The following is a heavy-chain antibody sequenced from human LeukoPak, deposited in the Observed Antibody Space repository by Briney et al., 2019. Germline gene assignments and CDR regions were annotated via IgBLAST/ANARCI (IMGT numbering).Heavy chain of an antibody. CDR1: GFTFSTYS. Sequence: GGSLRLSCAASGFTFSTYSMNWVRQAPGKGLEWVSSISSSSSYMYYADSMKGRFTISRDNAKNSLFLQMNSLRAEDTAVYYCARDVQWGIRTFDYWGQGTLVTVSS. J-gene: IGHJ4*02. V-gene: IGHV3-21*01. CDR2: ISSSSSYM. D-gene: IGHD3-16*01. CDR3: ARDVQWGIRTFDY.